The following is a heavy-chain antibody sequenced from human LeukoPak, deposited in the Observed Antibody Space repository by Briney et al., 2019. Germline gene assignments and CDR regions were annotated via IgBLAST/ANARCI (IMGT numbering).Heavy chain of an antibody. CDR1: GFTFSSYW. CDR2: IKQDGSEK. V-gene: IGHV3-7*01. D-gene: IGHD3-22*01. Sequence: PGGSLRLSCAASGFTFSSYWMSWVRQAPGKGLEWVANIKQDGSEKYYVDSVKGRFTISRDNAKNSLYLQMNSLRAEDTAVYYCARDPYYYDSMGSYWYFDLWGRGTLVTVSS. J-gene: IGHJ2*01. CDR3: ARDPYYYDSMGSYWYFDL.